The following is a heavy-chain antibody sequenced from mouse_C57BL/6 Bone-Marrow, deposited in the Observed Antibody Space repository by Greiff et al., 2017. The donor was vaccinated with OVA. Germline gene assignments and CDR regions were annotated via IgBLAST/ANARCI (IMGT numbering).Heavy chain of an antibody. CDR3: ARDYYPYALDD. J-gene: IGHJ4*01. D-gene: IGHD1-1*01. CDR2: ISYDGSN. V-gene: IGHV3-6*01. Sequence: EVKLQESGPGLVKPSQSLSLTCSVTGYSITSGYYWNWLRQFPGNKLEWMGYISYDGSNNYNPSLKNRISITRDTSKNQFFLKLNSVTTEDTATCYCARDYYPYALDDWGQGTSVTVSS. CDR1: GYSITSGYY.